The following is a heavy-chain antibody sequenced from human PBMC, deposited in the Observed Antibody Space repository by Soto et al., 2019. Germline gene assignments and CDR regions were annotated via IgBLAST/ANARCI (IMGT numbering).Heavy chain of an antibody. V-gene: IGHV3-48*01. CDR3: ARGRRTMVRGVIKWVPENDY. Sequence: EVQLVESGGGLVQPGGSLRLSCAASGFTFSSYSMNWVRQAPGKGLEWVSYISSSSSTIYYADSVKGRFTISRDNAKNSLYLQMNSLRAEDTAVYYCARGRRTMVRGVIKWVPENDYWGQGTLVTVSS. D-gene: IGHD3-10*01. J-gene: IGHJ4*02. CDR2: ISSSSSTI. CDR1: GFTFSSYS.